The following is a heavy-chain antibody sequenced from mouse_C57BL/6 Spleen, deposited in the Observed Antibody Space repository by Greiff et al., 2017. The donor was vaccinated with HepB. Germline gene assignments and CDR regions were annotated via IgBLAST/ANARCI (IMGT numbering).Heavy chain of an antibody. CDR3: ARTDYYGSSYSWYFDV. Sequence: VQLQQSGPELVKPGASVKISCKASGYTFTDYYMNWVKQSHGKSLEWIGDINPNNGGTSYNQKFKGKATLTVDKSSSTAYMELRSLTSEDSAVYYCARTDYYGSSYSWYFDVWGTGTTVTVSS. CDR2: INPNNGGT. CDR1: GYTFTDYY. J-gene: IGHJ1*03. D-gene: IGHD1-1*01. V-gene: IGHV1-26*01.